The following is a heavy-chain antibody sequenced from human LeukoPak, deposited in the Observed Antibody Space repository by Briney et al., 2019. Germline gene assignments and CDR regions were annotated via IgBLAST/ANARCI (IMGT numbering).Heavy chain of an antibody. V-gene: IGHV1-69*05. J-gene: IGHJ4*02. CDR3: VRGADVDY. Sequence: ASVKVSCKASGGTFSSYAISWVRQAPGQGLEWVGRIIPIFGRANYAQKFQGRVTIATDESTSTAYMELSSLRSEDTAVYYCVRGADVDYWGQGTLVTVSS. CDR1: GGTFSSYA. D-gene: IGHD3-16*01. CDR2: IIPIFGRA.